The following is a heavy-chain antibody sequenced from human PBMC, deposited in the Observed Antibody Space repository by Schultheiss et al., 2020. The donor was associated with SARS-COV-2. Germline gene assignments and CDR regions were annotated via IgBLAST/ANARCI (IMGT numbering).Heavy chain of an antibody. CDR1: GYTFNTYG. Sequence: SVKVSCKASGYTFNTYGISWVRQAPGQGLEWMGGFDPEEGETIYAQKFQGRVTITADESTSTAYMELSSLRSEDTAVYYCARGTTVTTMGFDYWGQGTLVTVSS. CDR3: ARGTTVTTMGFDY. V-gene: IGHV1-69*13. J-gene: IGHJ4*02. CDR2: FDPEEGET. D-gene: IGHD4-17*01.